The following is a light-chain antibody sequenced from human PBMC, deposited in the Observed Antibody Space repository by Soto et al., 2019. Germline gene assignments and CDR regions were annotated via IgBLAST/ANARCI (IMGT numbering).Light chain of an antibody. V-gene: IGLV2-8*01. Sequence: QSALTQPPSASGSPGQSVTISCTGTSSDVGGYNYVSWYQQHPGKAPKLIIYDVSQRPSGVPDHFSGSQSGNTASLTVSGLQAEDEADYYCSSYAGTHIVFGTGTKLTVL. CDR2: DVS. CDR3: SSYAGTHIV. CDR1: SSDVGGYNY. J-gene: IGLJ1*01.